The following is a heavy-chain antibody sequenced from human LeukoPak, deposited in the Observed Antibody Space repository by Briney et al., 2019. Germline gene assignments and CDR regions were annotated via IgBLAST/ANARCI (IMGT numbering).Heavy chain of an antibody. D-gene: IGHD1/OR15-1a*01. CDR1: GFTFSSYA. Sequence: GRSLRLSCAASGFTFSSYAMHWVRQAPGKGLEWVAVISYDGSNKYYADSAKGRFTISRDNSKNTLYLQMNSLRAEDTAVYYCAENSALEYWGQGTLVTVSS. V-gene: IGHV3-30-3*01. CDR2: ISYDGSNK. CDR3: AENSALEY. J-gene: IGHJ4*02.